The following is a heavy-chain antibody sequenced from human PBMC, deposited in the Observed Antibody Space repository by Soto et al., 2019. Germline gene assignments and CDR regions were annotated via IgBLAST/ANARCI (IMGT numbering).Heavy chain of an antibody. CDR3: TTTYGSGTIYYYYYGMDV. D-gene: IGHD3-10*01. Sequence: GGSLRLSYAASGFTFSNAWMSWVRQAPGKGLEWVGRIKSKTDGGTTDYAAPVKGRFTISRDDSKNTLYLQMNSLKTEDTAVYYCTTTYGSGTIYYYYYGMDVWGQGTTVTSP. CDR1: GFTFSNAW. J-gene: IGHJ6*02. V-gene: IGHV3-15*01. CDR2: IKSKTDGGTT.